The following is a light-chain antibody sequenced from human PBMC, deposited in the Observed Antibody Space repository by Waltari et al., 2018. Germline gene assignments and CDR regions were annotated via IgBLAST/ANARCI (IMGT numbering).Light chain of an antibody. CDR3: NSRDSSGNHVV. Sequence: SSELTQDPAVSVALGPTVRITCQGYSLRSDYARCYQQKPGQAPVLVIYGKTNRPSGIPDRFSGSSSGNTASLTITGAQAEDEADYYCNSRDSSGNHVVFGGGTKLTVL. J-gene: IGLJ2*01. CDR2: GKT. V-gene: IGLV3-19*01. CDR1: SLRSDY.